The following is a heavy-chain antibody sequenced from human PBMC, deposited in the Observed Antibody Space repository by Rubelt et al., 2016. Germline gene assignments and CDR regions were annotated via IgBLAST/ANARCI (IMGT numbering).Heavy chain of an antibody. CDR3: ARNQYQYNYDFDY. V-gene: IGHV3-48*01. D-gene: IGHD5-18*01. J-gene: IGHJ4*02. CDR1: GFTFRMYN. CDR2: ISASGTTT. Sequence: EVQLVESGGGLVQPGGSLRLSCAASGFTFRMYNMNWVRQVPGKGLEWVSYISASGTTTYYADSVNGQFTISRDNAKNSLFLHMSSLRAEDTAVYFCARNQYQYNYDFDYWGQGSLVTVSS.